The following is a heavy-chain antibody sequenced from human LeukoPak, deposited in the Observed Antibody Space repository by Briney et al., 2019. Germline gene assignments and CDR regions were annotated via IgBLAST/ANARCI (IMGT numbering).Heavy chain of an antibody. CDR2: IYYSGST. V-gene: IGHV4-59*01. CDR1: GGSISSYY. CDR3: ARGKVGAYYYMDV. J-gene: IGHJ6*03. D-gene: IGHD1-26*01. Sequence: SETLSLTCTASGGSISSYYWSWIRQPPGKGLEWIGYIYYSGSTNYNPSLKSRVTISVDTSKNQFSLKLSSVTAADTAVYYCARGKVGAYYYMDVWGKGTTVTVSS.